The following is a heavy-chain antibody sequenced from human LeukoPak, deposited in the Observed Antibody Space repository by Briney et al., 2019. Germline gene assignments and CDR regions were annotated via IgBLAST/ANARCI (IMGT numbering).Heavy chain of an antibody. J-gene: IGHJ4*02. Sequence: PGGSLRLSCAASGFTFSSYSMNWVRQAPGKGLEWVSSISSSSSYIYYADSVKGRFTISRDNAKNSLYLQMNSLRAEDTAVYYCAREGRGFSTRLRGDYHNLDYWGQGTLVTVSS. CDR1: GFTFSSYS. V-gene: IGHV3-21*01. CDR3: AREGRGFSTRLRGDYHNLDY. D-gene: IGHD3-10*01. CDR2: ISSSSSYI.